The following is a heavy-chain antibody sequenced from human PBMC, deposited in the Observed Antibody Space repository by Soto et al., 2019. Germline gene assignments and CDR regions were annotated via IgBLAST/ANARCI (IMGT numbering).Heavy chain of an antibody. Sequence: QLQLQESGPGLVKPSETLSLTCTVSGGSISSSSYYWGWIRQPPGKGLEWIGSIYYSGSTYYNPSLKRRVTISVDTSKNQFSLKLSSVTAADTAVYYCARDPVAGTLYYYYGMDVWGQGTTVTVSS. CDR2: IYYSGST. CDR1: GGSISSSSYY. J-gene: IGHJ6*02. CDR3: ARDPVAGTLYYYYGMDV. V-gene: IGHV4-39*02. D-gene: IGHD6-19*01.